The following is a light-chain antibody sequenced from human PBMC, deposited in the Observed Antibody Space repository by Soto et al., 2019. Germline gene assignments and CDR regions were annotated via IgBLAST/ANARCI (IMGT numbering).Light chain of an antibody. CDR1: SSDVGGYNY. CDR3: SSYAGINNWV. Sequence: QSALTQPPSASGSPGQSVTISCTGTSSDVGGYNYVSWYQQHPGKAPKLMIYEVSKRPSGVPDRFSGSKSGNTASLTVSGLQAEDEADYYCSSYAGINNWVFGGGTKLTV. V-gene: IGLV2-8*01. CDR2: EVS. J-gene: IGLJ3*02.